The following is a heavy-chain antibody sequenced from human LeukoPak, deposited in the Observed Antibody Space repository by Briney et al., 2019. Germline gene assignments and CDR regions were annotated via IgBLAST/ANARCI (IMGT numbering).Heavy chain of an antibody. Sequence: PGGSLRLSCAASGFTFDDYAMHWVRQAPGKGLEWVSGISWNSGSIGYADSVKGRFTISRDNSKNTLYLQMNSLRAEDTAVYYCARDQGSSSCFDYWGQGTLVTVSS. D-gene: IGHD6-13*01. V-gene: IGHV3-9*01. CDR2: ISWNSGSI. CDR3: ARDQGSSSCFDY. CDR1: GFTFDDYA. J-gene: IGHJ4*02.